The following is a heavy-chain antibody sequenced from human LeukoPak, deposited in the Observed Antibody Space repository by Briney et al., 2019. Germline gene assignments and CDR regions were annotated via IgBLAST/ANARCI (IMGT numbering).Heavy chain of an antibody. Sequence: GGSLRLSCAASGFTFTSYAMNWVRQAPAKGLEWVSYISSSGSTIYYADSVKGRFTISRDNAKNSLYLQMNSLRAEDTAVYYCAELGITMIGGVWGKGTTVTISS. CDR1: GFTFTSYA. D-gene: IGHD3-10*02. V-gene: IGHV3-48*03. J-gene: IGHJ6*04. CDR3: AELGITMIGGV. CDR2: ISSSGSTI.